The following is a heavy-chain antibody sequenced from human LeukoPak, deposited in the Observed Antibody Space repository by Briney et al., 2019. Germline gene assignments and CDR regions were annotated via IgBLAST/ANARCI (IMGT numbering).Heavy chain of an antibody. V-gene: IGHV4-4*02. D-gene: IGHD4-17*01. CDR2: IYRSGGT. Sequence: SETLSLTCAVSGDSVGGSVSGNSRWNWVRQTPGEGLEWIGEIYRSGGTHYNPALRRRVTMSLDRSKNHLSLNVRSVTAADTAVYYCVRDFDDGNYALRYWGQGTLVTVSS. CDR3: VRDFDDGNYALRY. J-gene: IGHJ4*02. CDR1: GDSVGGSVSGNSR.